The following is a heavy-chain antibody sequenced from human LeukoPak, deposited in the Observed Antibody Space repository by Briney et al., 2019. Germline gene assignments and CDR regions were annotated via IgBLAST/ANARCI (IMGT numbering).Heavy chain of an antibody. D-gene: IGHD4-17*01. V-gene: IGHV4-38-2*02. Sequence: PSETLTLTCTVSGYSISSGYYWGWVRPPPGKGLEWISNLYHSGSTYYNPSLKSRVTISVDTSKNQFSLKLSSVTAADTAVYYCASLDYANYYYYMDVWGKGTTVTVSS. CDR3: ASLDYANYYYYMDV. CDR2: LYHSGST. J-gene: IGHJ6*03. CDR1: GYSISSGYY.